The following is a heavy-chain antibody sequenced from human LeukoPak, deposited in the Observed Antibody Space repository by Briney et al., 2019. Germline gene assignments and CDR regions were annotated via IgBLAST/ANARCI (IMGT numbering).Heavy chain of an antibody. CDR1: GYTFINNY. CDR3: ARGSIGLMTTMTD. Sequence: ASVKVSCKATGYTFINNYLHWVRQAPGQGLEWMGWININTGNPTYAQGFTGRFVFSLDTSVSTAYLQISSLKAEDTAVYYCARGSIGLMTTMTDWGQGTLVTVSS. V-gene: IGHV7-4-1*02. CDR2: ININTGNP. J-gene: IGHJ4*02. D-gene: IGHD4-17*01.